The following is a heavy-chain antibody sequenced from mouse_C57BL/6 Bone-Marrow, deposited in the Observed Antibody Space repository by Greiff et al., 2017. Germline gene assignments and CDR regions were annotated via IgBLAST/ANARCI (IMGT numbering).Heavy chain of an antibody. CDR3: ARGPYYAMDY. CDR1: GYTFTSYT. CDR2: INPSSGYT. V-gene: IGHV1-4*01. Sequence: VKLMESGAELARPGASVKMSCKASGYTFTSYTMHWVKQRPGQGLEWIGYINPSSGYTKYNQKFKDKATLTADKSSSTAYMQLSSLISEDSAVYYCARGPYYAMDYWGQGTSVTVSS. J-gene: IGHJ4*01.